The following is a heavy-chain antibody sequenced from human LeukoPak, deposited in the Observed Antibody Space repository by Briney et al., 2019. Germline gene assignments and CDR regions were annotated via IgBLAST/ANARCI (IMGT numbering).Heavy chain of an antibody. CDR1: GGSISSYY. CDR3: ARELDDSSGSDAFDI. J-gene: IGHJ3*02. CDR2: IYYSGST. V-gene: IGHV4-59*01. D-gene: IGHD3-22*01. Sequence: PSXTLSLTCTVSGGSISSYYWSWIRQPPGKGLEWIGYIYYSGSTNYNPSLKSRVTISVDTSKNQFSLKLSSVTAADTAVYYCARELDDSSGSDAFDIWGQGTMVTVSS.